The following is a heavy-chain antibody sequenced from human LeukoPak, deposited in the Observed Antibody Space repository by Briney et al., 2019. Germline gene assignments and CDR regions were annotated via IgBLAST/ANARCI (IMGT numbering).Heavy chain of an antibody. Sequence: SETLSLTCTVSGSISGYYWSWIRQPPGKGLEWIGYIYTSGSTNYNPSLESRVTISVDTSKNQFSLDLSSVTAADTAVYYCARQKCASASCLTKNAFDIWGQGTMVTVSS. CDR1: GSISGYY. V-gene: IGHV4-4*09. CDR2: IYTSGST. J-gene: IGHJ3*02. CDR3: ARQKCASASCLTKNAFDI. D-gene: IGHD2-2*01.